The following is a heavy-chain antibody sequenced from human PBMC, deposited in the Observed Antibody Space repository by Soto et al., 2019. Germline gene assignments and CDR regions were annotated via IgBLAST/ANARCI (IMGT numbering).Heavy chain of an antibody. CDR1: GIIFSNTW. CDR3: ANHPNRNYYDNNGPMGH. J-gene: IGHJ4*02. D-gene: IGHD3-22*01. V-gene: IGHV3-15*01. Sequence: PGGSLRLSCTASGIIFSNTWINWVRQAPGKGLEWVGRIKSNTDGGTTDYATPVKGRFALSRDDSQNTLYLQMTGLKAEDTAVYSCANHPNRNYYDNNGPMGHWGQGTLVTVSS. CDR2: IKSNTDGGTT.